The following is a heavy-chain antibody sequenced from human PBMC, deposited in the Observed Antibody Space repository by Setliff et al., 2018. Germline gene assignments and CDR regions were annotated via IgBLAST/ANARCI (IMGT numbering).Heavy chain of an antibody. J-gene: IGHJ5*02. Sequence: ASVKVSCKASGYSLTHFAIHWVRQAPGRRLEWMGWITSGYGAKKYSQDLQGRGTITRDTGASTVYMELTTLTSDDTAVYYCARGYCSSPSCFFAGWFDPWGQGTLVTAPQ. D-gene: IGHD2-2*01. V-gene: IGHV1-3*01. CDR3: ARGYCSSPSCFFAGWFDP. CDR2: ITSGYGAK. CDR1: GYSLTHFA.